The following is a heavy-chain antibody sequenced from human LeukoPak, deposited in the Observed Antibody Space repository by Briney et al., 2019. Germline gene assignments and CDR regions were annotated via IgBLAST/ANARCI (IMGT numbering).Heavy chain of an antibody. D-gene: IGHD1-26*01. CDR1: GFTVSSNY. CDR3: AKGIGLANDAFDI. J-gene: IGHJ3*02. CDR2: IHSGGTT. V-gene: IGHV3-53*01. Sequence: GGSLRLSCTASGFTVSSNYMTWVRQAPGKGLECVSIIHSGGTTDYADSVKGRLTISRDNSKNTLYLQMISLRAEDTAVYYCAKGIGLANDAFDIWGQGTMVTVSS.